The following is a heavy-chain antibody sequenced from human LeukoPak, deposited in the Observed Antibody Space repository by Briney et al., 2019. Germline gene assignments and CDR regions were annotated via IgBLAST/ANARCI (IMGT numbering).Heavy chain of an antibody. V-gene: IGHV3-23*01. Sequence: PGGSLRLSCAASGFTFSSYAMSWVRQAPGKGLEWVSAISGSGGSTYYADSVKGRFTISRDNSKDTLYLQMNSLRAEDTAVYYCAFHYDILTGFDYFDYWGQGTLVTVS. J-gene: IGHJ4*02. CDR3: AFHYDILTGFDYFDY. D-gene: IGHD3-9*01. CDR1: GFTFSSYA. CDR2: ISGSGGST.